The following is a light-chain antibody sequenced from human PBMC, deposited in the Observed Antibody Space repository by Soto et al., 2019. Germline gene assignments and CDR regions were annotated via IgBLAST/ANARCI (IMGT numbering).Light chain of an antibody. J-gene: IGKJ1*01. CDR3: QQYNNWLWT. V-gene: IGKV3-15*01. CDR2: GAS. CDR1: QSVSSN. Sequence: EIVMTQSPATLSVSPGERATLSCRASQSVSSNLAWYQQEPGQAPRLLIYGASTRATGIPARFSGSGSGTEFTLTISSLQSEDFAVYYCQQYNNWLWTFXQGTKVDIK.